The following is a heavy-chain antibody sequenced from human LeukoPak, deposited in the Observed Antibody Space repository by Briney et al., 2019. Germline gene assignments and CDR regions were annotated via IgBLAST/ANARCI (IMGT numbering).Heavy chain of an antibody. D-gene: IGHD3-10*01. J-gene: IGHJ4*02. V-gene: IGHV3-11*04. CDR1: GFTFSDYY. CDR2: ISNTGGTI. Sequence: PGGSLRLSCAASGFTFSDYYMSWIRQAPGKGLEWISYISNTGGTIDYADSVKGRFTISRDNAKNSLYLQMNSLRAEDTAVYYCARTSTTMVRGVIMEGFDYWGQGTLVTVSS. CDR3: ARTSTTMVRGVIMEGFDY.